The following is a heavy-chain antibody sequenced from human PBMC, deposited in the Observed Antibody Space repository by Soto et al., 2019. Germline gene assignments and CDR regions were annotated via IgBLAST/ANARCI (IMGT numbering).Heavy chain of an antibody. D-gene: IGHD2-21*02. V-gene: IGHV1-18*04. J-gene: IGHJ6*02. CDR1: GYTFSSYD. CDR3: ARVSIVVVTAANYYGMDV. Sequence: QVQLVQSGAEVKKPGASVKVSCKASGYTFSSYDISWVRQAPGQGLEWMGWISAYNGNTNYAQNLQGRVTMTTDTSTTTAYMELRSLRSDDTAVYYCARVSIVVVTAANYYGMDVWGQGTTVTVSS. CDR2: ISAYNGNT.